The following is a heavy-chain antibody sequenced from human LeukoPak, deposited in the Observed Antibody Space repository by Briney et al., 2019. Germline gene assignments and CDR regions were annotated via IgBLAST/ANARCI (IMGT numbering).Heavy chain of an antibody. V-gene: IGHV5-51*01. CDR3: ARYPPGYYGMDV. Sequence: GESLKISCKGSGYSFTTYWIGWVRQMPGRTLEWIGIIYPGGSEARYSPSLQGQVTISADKSISPAYLQWSSLKASDTAIYYCARYPPGYYGMDVWGQGTTVTVSS. J-gene: IGHJ6*02. CDR2: IYPGGSEA. CDR1: GYSFTTYW.